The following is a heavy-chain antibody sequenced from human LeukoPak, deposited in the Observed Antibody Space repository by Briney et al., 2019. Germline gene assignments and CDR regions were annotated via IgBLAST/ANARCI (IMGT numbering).Heavy chain of an antibody. CDR2: IYSAGGT. CDR3: ARDSNGPAF. J-gene: IGHJ4*02. D-gene: IGHD6-19*01. CDR1: GFIFSQYS. Sequence: GSLRLSCAASGFIFSQYSMNWVRQAPGKGLEWVSVIYSAGGTFYSDSVKGRFTISRDYSKNTLYLQMNSLRADDTAMYYCARDSNGPAFWGQGTLVTVSS. V-gene: IGHV3-53*01.